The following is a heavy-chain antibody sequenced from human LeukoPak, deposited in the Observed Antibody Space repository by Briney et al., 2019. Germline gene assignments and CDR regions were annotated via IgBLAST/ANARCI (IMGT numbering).Heavy chain of an antibody. V-gene: IGHV1-24*01. CDR3: PTRGSDFLNVFDY. Sequence: GASVKVSSKIPGTTLSGLPIDTGCHAGGKGLEWMAGFDPENAEIVYAQNFGRRATMREDTFTTTAYNEMTSLTSDDTALYYWPTRGSDFLNVFDYWGQGTLVTVSS. J-gene: IGHJ4*02. CDR1: GTTLSGLP. D-gene: IGHD3-3*01. CDR2: FDPENAEI.